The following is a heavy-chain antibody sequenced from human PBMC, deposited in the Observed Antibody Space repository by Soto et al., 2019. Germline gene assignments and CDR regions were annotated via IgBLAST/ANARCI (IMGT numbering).Heavy chain of an antibody. J-gene: IGHJ4*02. CDR1: GFTFSSYW. D-gene: IGHD6-13*01. V-gene: IGHV3-7*01. Sequence: GGPRRLSCAASGFTFSSYWMGWVRQAPGKGLEWVANIKQDGSDKYYVDSVKGRFTIPRDNAKNSLYLQMNSLRAEDTAVYYWATSAAAPGNYWGQGTLVTVSS. CDR2: IKQDGSDK. CDR3: ATSAAAPGNY.